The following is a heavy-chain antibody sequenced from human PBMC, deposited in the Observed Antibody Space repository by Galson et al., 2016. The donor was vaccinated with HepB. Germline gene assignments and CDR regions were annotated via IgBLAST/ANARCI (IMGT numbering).Heavy chain of an antibody. D-gene: IGHD3-10*01. CDR3: VRPSSYSSPAYYYYAMDV. V-gene: IGHV3-21*01. CDR2: ISSRNNFM. J-gene: IGHJ6*02. CDR1: GFAFTNYN. Sequence: SLRLSCAASGFAFTNYNMNWVRQAPGKGLEWVSSISSRNNFMHYAVSVEGRFTISRDDSKNSLYLHMSSLRVEDTAVYYCVRPSSYSSPAYYYYAMDVWGQGTTVTVSS.